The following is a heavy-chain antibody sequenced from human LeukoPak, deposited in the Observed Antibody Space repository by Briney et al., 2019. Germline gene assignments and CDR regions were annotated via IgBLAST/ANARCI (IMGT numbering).Heavy chain of an antibody. V-gene: IGHV1-46*01. J-gene: IGHJ6*02. CDR1: GGTFISYA. CDR3: ARADYGGNSDYYYYGLDV. CDR2: INPGGGST. D-gene: IGHD4-23*01. Sequence: ASVKVSCKASGGTFISYAISWVRQAPGQGLEWMGIINPGGGSTSYTQMFQGRVTMTRDTSTSTVYMELSGLRSEDTAVYYCARADYGGNSDYYYYGLDVWGQGTTVTVSS.